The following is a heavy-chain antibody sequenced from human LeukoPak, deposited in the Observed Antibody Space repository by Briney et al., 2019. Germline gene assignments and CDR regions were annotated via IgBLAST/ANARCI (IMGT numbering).Heavy chain of an antibody. CDR3: ARVTEFYDFWSGYYTGGKAFDI. J-gene: IGHJ3*02. V-gene: IGHV4-59*01. CDR1: GGSISSYY. D-gene: IGHD3-3*01. Sequence: SETLSLTCTVSGGSISSYYWSWIRQPAGKGLEWIGYIYYSGSTNYNPSLKSRVTISVDTSKNQFSLKLSSVTAADTAVYYCARVTEFYDFWSGYYTGGKAFDIWGQGTMVTVSS. CDR2: IYYSGST.